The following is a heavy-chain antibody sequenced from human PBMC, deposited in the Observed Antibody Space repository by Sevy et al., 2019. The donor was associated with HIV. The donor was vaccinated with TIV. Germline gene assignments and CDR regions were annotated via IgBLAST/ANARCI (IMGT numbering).Heavy chain of an antibody. CDR2: IHGGEDTT. D-gene: IGHD3-3*01. CDR1: GFGLNGNA. J-gene: IGHJ4*01. V-gene: IGHV3-23*01. Sequence: GGSLRLSCAASGFGLNGNAMSWVRQAPGKGLEWVAAIHGGEDTTHNGASVKGRFTISRDSFKNILYLQMDSLRVEDTAVYYGAKDILGWAFDYWGHGTLVTVSS. CDR3: AKDILGWAFDY.